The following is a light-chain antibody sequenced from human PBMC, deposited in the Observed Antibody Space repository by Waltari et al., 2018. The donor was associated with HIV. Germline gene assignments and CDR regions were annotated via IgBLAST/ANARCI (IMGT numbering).Light chain of an antibody. Sequence: QSALTQPASVSGSPGQSITISCPGTSTAAGNSTYVSWYQQHPGKAPKHMVYDVTKRPSGVSNRFSGSKSGNTASLTISGLQAEDEADYYCCSYAGSSTFVFGGGTKLTVL. J-gene: IGLJ2*01. CDR1: STAAGNSTY. CDR3: CSYAGSSTFV. CDR2: DVT. V-gene: IGLV2-23*02.